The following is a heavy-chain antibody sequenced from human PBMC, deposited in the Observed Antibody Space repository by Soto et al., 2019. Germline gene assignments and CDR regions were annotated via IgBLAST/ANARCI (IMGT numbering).Heavy chain of an antibody. CDR3: ARVTDFWSGYGPRGFDY. CDR1: GFGFTFSTSA. Sequence: PGGSLRLSCAASGFGFTFSTSAMSWVRQAPGKGLEWVSTFSGSGRTTHYADSVKGRFTISRDTAKNILYLQMNSLRAEDTAVYYCARVTDFWSGYGPRGFDYWGQGTLVTVSS. D-gene: IGHD3-3*01. J-gene: IGHJ4*02. CDR2: FSGSGRTT. V-gene: IGHV3-23*01.